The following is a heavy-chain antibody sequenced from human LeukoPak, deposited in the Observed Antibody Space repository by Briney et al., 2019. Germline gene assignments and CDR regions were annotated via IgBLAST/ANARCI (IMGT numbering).Heavy chain of an antibody. J-gene: IGHJ4*02. V-gene: IGHV3-23*01. Sequence: GGSLRLSCAASGFTFSTYSMTWVRQGPGKGLEWLSSIYNSGAKTFYADSVKGRFTISRDNSKNTLYLQMNSLRVEDTAVYYCAKDVAPDSGWDLDYWGQGTLVTVSS. CDR3: AKDVAPDSGWDLDY. D-gene: IGHD6-19*01. CDR1: GFTFSTYS. CDR2: IYNSGAKT.